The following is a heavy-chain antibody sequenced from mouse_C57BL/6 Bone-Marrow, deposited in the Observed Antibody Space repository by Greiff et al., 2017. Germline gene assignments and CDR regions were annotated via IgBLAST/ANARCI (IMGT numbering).Heavy chain of an antibody. CDR3: ARSVTVPLDY. CDR1: GYTFTSYW. Sequence: QVQLHQPGAELVRPGSSVKLSCKASGYTFTSYWMHWVKQRPIQGLEWIGNIDPSDSETHYNQKFKDKATLTVDKSSSTAYMQLSSLTSEDSAVYYCARSVTVPLDYWGQGTSVTVSS. D-gene: IGHD1-1*01. V-gene: IGHV1-52*01. J-gene: IGHJ4*01. CDR2: IDPSDSET.